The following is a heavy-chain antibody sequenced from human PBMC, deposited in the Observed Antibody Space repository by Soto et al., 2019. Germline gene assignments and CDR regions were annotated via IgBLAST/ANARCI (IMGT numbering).Heavy chain of an antibody. Sequence: SETLSLTCTVSGGSISSSSYCWGWIRQPPGKGLEWIGSIYYSGSTYYNPSLKSRVTISVDTSKNQFSLKLSSVTAADTAVYYCARLIRTWGMDVWGQGTTVTVSS. J-gene: IGHJ6*02. CDR1: GGSISSSSYC. CDR3: ARLIRTWGMDV. CDR2: IYYSGST. V-gene: IGHV4-39*01.